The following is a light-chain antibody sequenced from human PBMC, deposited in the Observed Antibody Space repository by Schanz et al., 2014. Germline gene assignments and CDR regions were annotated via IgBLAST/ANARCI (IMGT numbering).Light chain of an antibody. CDR3: CSYASSGTLAGNYV. J-gene: IGLJ1*01. CDR2: DVS. Sequence: QSALTQPASVSGSPGQSITISCTGTSSDVGGYNYVSWYQQHPGKAPKLMIYDVSNRPSGVSNRFSGSKTGNTASLTISGLQSEDEADYYCCSYASSGTLAGNYVFGTGTKLPV. CDR1: SSDVGGYNY. V-gene: IGLV2-14*01.